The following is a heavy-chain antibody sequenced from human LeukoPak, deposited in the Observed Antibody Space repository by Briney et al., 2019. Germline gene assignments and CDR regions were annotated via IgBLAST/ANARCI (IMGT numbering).Heavy chain of an antibody. J-gene: IGHJ3*02. CDR3: ARHSRMSARSQI. V-gene: IGHV4-34*01. CDR1: GGSFSGYY. Sequence: SETLSLTCAVYGGSFSGYYWSWIRQPPGKGLEWIGEINHSGSTNYNPSLKSRVTISVDTSKNQFSLKLSSVTAADTAVYYCARHSRMSARSQIWGQGTMVTVSS. D-gene: IGHD6-6*01. CDR2: INHSGST.